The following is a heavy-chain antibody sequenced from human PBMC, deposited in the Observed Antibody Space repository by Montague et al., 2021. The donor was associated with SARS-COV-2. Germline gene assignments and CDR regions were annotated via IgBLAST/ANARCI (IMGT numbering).Heavy chain of an antibody. CDR3: ARTTDCGYSYGRCTAAFDI. Sequence: PALVKPTQTLTLTCTFSGFSLSTSGVGVGWIRQPPGKALEWLALIYWXDYNRYSPSLKSRLTITKDTSKNQVVLTMTNMDPVDTATYYCARTTDCGYSYGRCTAAFDIWGQGTMVTVSS. CDR2: IYWXDYN. D-gene: IGHD5-18*01. V-gene: IGHV2-5*01. CDR1: GFSLSTSGVG. J-gene: IGHJ3*02.